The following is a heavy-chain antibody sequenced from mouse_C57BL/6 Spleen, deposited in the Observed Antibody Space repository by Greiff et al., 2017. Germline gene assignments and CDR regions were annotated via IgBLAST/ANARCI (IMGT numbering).Heavy chain of an antibody. CDR1: GFSLTSYG. CDR3: ARLDYYGSSNYFDY. V-gene: IGHV2-2*01. Sequence: QVQLKESGPGLVQPSQSLSITCTVSGFSLTSYGVHWVRQSPGKGLEWLGVIWSGGSTDYNAAFISRLSISKDNSKSQVFFKMNSLQADDTAIYYCARLDYYGSSNYFDYWGQGTTLTVSS. J-gene: IGHJ2*01. CDR2: IWSGGST. D-gene: IGHD1-1*01.